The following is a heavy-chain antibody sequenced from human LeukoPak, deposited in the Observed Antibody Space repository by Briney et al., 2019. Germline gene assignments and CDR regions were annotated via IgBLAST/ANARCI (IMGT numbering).Heavy chain of an antibody. CDR1: GGTFSSYA. Sequence: SVKVSCKASGGTFSSYAISWVRQAPGQGLEWMGRIIPILGIANYAQKFQGRVTITADKSTSTAYMELSSLRSEDTAVYYCARVGYSGYDWTKRDYYYYGMDVWGQGTTVTVSS. J-gene: IGHJ6*02. V-gene: IGHV1-69*04. CDR3: ARVGYSGYDWTKRDYYYYGMDV. CDR2: IIPILGIA. D-gene: IGHD5-12*01.